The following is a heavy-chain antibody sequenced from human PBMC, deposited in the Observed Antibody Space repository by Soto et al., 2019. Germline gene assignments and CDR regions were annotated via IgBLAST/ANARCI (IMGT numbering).Heavy chain of an antibody. CDR2: ISSSGSII. D-gene: IGHD3-22*01. CDR1: GVTFSDYY. Sequence: GGCLRLSCAASGVTFSDYYMRWIRQAPGKGLEWVSYISSSGSIIYYADSVKGRFTISRDHAGNSLYLQLNSLRAEDTAVYYCARDQGYYDSSGYFDYWGQGTLVTVSS. CDR3: ARDQGYYDSSGYFDY. V-gene: IGHV3-11*01. J-gene: IGHJ4*02.